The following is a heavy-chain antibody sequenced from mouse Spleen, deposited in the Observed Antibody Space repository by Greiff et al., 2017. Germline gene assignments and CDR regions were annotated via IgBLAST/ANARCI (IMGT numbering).Heavy chain of an antibody. Sequence: EVKLLESGGGLVQPGGSLKLSCAASGFDFSRYWMSWVRQAPGKGLEWIGEINPDSSTINYTPSLKDKFIISRDNAKNTLYLQMSKVRSEDTALYYCARSYGNYGAYWGQGTLVTVSA. D-gene: IGHD2-1*01. V-gene: IGHV4-1*02. CDR2: INPDSSTI. CDR3: ARSYGNYGAY. J-gene: IGHJ3*01. CDR1: GFDFSRYW.